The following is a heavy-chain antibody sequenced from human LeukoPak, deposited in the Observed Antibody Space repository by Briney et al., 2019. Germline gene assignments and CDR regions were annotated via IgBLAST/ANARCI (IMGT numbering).Heavy chain of an antibody. V-gene: IGHV3-53*04. CDR1: GFTASSNY. Sequence: GGSLRLSCAASGFTASSNYMSWVSQAPGRGPEWVSVIYSDDRTYYADSVKGRFTISRHTSKETLYLQMNSLRAEDTAVYYCAREGMAKRRGFDIWGQGTVVTV. D-gene: IGHD5-24*01. CDR3: AREGMAKRRGFDI. CDR2: IYSDDRT. J-gene: IGHJ3*02.